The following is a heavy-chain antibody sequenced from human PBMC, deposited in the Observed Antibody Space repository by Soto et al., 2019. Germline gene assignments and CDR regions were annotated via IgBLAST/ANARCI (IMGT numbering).Heavy chain of an antibody. J-gene: IGHJ5*02. CDR1: GYTFTSYA. Sequence: ASVKVSCKASGYTFTSYAMHWVRQAPGQRLEWMGWINAGNGNTKYSQKFQGRVTITRDTSASTAYMELSSLRSEDTAVYYCASGSSSHQGLDPWGQGTLVTVSS. CDR2: INAGNGNT. D-gene: IGHD6-13*01. CDR3: ASGSSSHQGLDP. V-gene: IGHV1-3*01.